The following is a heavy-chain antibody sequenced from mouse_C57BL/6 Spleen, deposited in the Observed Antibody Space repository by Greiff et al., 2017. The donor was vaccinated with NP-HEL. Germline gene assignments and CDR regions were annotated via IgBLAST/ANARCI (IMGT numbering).Heavy chain of an antibody. CDR1: GFTFSSYA. J-gene: IGHJ4*01. CDR2: ISDGGSYT. Sequence: EVKLVESGGGLVKPGGSLKLSCAASGFTFSSYAMSWVRQTPEKRLEWVATISDGGSYTYYPDNVKGRFTISRDNAKNNLYLQMSHLKSEDTAMYYCAREYRERYAMDYWGQGTSVTVSS. CDR3: AREYRERYAMDY. V-gene: IGHV5-4*01. D-gene: IGHD3-1*01.